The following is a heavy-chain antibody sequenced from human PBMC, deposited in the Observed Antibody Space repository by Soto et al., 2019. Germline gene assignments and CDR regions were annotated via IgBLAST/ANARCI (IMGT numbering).Heavy chain of an antibody. J-gene: IGHJ4*02. CDR2: IFYTGNT. CDR1: GGSITSYY. V-gene: IGHV4-59*08. Sequence: SETLSRTCTVSGGSITSYYWGWIRQPPGKELEFIGYIFYTGNTKYNPSFKSRVTISVDASKNQFSLNLSSVTAADTAVYYCARLAYGDHFDYWGQGTLVTVSS. CDR3: ARLAYGDHFDY. D-gene: IGHD4-17*01.